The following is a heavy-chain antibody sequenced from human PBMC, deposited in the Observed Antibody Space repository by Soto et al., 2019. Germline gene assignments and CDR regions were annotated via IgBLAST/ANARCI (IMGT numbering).Heavy chain of an antibody. V-gene: IGHV3-23*05. J-gene: IGHJ4*02. CDR3: ATGSTQTLPRGYSWY. D-gene: IGHD5-12*01. Sequence: GGSLRLSCAASGFLFTSYAMSWVRQAPGKGLEWVSGISGSGSTTYYSDSVKGRFTISRDNSKNTVYLQMNGLRAEDTAVYYCATGSTQTLPRGYSWYWGQGIQVTVSS. CDR1: GFLFTSYA. CDR2: ISGSGSTT.